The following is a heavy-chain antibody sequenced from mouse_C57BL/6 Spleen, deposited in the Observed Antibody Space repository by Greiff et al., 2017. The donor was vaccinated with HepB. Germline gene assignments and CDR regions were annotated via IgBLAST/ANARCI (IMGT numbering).Heavy chain of an antibody. CDR3: GRRAVVAGNFDY. V-gene: IGHV1-80*01. J-gene: IGHJ2*01. CDR2: IYPGDGDT. D-gene: IGHD1-1*01. Sequence: VQLQQSGAELVKPGASVKISCKASGYAFSSYWMNWVKQRPGKGLEWIGQIYPGDGDTNYNGKFKGKATLTADKSSSTAYMQLSSLTSEDSAVYVCGRRAVVAGNFDYWGQGTTLTVSS. CDR1: GYAFSSYW.